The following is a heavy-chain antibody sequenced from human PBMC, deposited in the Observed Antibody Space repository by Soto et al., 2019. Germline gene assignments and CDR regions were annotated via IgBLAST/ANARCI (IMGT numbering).Heavy chain of an antibody. V-gene: IGHV3-23*01. CDR3: ANCPTRYDYYGMDV. Sequence: EVQLLESGGGLVQPGGSLRLSCAASGFTFSSYAMSWVRQAPGKGLEWVSAISGSGGSTYYADSVKGRFTISRDNSGNTLYLQTNSLRAEDTAVYYCANCPTRYDYYGMDVWGQGTTVTVSS. J-gene: IGHJ6*02. CDR2: ISGSGGST. CDR1: GFTFSSYA.